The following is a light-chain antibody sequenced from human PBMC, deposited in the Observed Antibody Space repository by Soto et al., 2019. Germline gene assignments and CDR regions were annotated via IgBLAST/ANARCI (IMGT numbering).Light chain of an antibody. Sequence: EIVLTQSPGTLSFSPGEKATLSCRPSQRVRSTYLAWYQHKPGQAPRLLIYGASSRATGIPDRFSGSGSGTDFTLTISRLEPEDFAVYYCQYYGSSPWTFGQGTKVEIK. CDR3: QYYGSSPWT. CDR2: GAS. J-gene: IGKJ1*01. V-gene: IGKV3-20*01. CDR1: QRVRSTY.